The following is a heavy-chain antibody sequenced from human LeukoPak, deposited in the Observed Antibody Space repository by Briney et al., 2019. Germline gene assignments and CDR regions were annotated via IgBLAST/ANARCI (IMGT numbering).Heavy chain of an antibody. CDR2: ISHSGST. CDR3: ARDKRAAGSTVFDY. CDR1: GGSISSSYL. J-gene: IGHJ4*02. D-gene: IGHD6-13*01. V-gene: IGHV4-4*02. Sequence: PSETLSLTCAVSGGSISSSYLWCWVRQPPGEGLEWIGEISHSGSTNYNPSLKSRVTISVDKSKNQFSLNLSSVSAADTAVYYCARDKRAAGSTVFDYWGQGTLVIVSS.